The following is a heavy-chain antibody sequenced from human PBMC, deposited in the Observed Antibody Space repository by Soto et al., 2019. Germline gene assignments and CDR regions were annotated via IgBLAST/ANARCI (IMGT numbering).Heavy chain of an antibody. D-gene: IGHD1-26*01. CDR2: LIPMFGIG. CDR1: GGSFSNYA. J-gene: IGHJ6*02. Sequence: QVQLVQSGAEVKMPGSSVRVSCKASGGSFSNYAISWVRQAPGQGLEWMGGLIPMFGIGNYAEKFLGRVTITQDESTSTSHMELSSLRSEDTGVYFCARAYRENYFYAMDVWGQGTTVTVSS. V-gene: IGHV1-69*01. CDR3: ARAYRENYFYAMDV.